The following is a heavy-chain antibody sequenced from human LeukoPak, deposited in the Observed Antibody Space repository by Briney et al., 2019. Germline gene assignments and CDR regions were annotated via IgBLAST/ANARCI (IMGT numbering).Heavy chain of an antibody. Sequence: PGGSLRLSCAASGFTFSSYSMNWVRQAPGKGLEWVSYISSSSSTTYYADSVKGRFTISRDNSKNTLYLQMNSLRAEDTAVYYCAKDRQQLESFDYWGQGTLVTVSS. CDR1: GFTFSSYS. CDR2: ISSSSSTT. D-gene: IGHD6-13*01. V-gene: IGHV3-48*01. J-gene: IGHJ4*02. CDR3: AKDRQQLESFDY.